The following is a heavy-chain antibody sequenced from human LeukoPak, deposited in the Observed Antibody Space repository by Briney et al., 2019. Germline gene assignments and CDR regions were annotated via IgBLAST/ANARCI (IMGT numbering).Heavy chain of an antibody. CDR1: GFTVSSNY. V-gene: IGHV3-53*01. CDR2: MYSGDSK. Sequence: HPAGSLRLSCAASGFTVSSNYMSWVRQAPGKGLEFVSVMYSGDSKYYADSVKGRFTIFRDNFKNTLYLQMNSLRAEDTAVYYCARGGELPSHDAFDIWGQGTMVTVSS. D-gene: IGHD3-16*01. CDR3: ARGGELPSHDAFDI. J-gene: IGHJ3*02.